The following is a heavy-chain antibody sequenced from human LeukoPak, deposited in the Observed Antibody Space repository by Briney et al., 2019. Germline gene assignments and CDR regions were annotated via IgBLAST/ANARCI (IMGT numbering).Heavy chain of an antibody. D-gene: IGHD3-10*01. CDR2: IYYSGGT. V-gene: IGHV4-59*08. J-gene: IGHJ2*01. Sequence: SETLSHTCTVSGGSISRYYWSWIRQPPGKGLEWIGYIYYSGGTNYNPSLKSRVTISVDTSKNHFSLKLNSVTAADTAVYYCARHSTIGRFYYFDLWGRGALVTVSS. CDR3: ARHSTIGRFYYFDL. CDR1: GGSISRYY.